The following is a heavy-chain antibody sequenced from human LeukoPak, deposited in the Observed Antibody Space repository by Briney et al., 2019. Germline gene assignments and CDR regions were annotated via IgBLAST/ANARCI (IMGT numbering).Heavy chain of an antibody. Sequence: SETLSLTCTVSGGSISSYYWSWIRQPAGKGLEWIGRIYTSGSTNYNPSLKSRVTMSVDTSKNQFSLKLSSVTAADTAVCYCARAGYDSSGYSAYFDYWGQGTLVTVSS. CDR3: ARAGYDSSGYSAYFDY. CDR1: GGSISSYY. D-gene: IGHD3-22*01. J-gene: IGHJ4*02. V-gene: IGHV4-4*07. CDR2: IYTSGST.